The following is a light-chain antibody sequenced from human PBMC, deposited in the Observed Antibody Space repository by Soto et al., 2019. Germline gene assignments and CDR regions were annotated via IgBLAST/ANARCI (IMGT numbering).Light chain of an antibody. V-gene: IGKV3-11*01. J-gene: IGKJ4*01. Sequence: EIVLTQSPATLSLSPGERATLSCRASQSVTTYLAWYQQKPGQAPRLLIYDASNRATGIPARFSGSGSGTDFTLTISSLEPEDLAVYYCLQRINWPLTFGGGTKVEIK. CDR3: LQRINWPLT. CDR1: QSVTTY. CDR2: DAS.